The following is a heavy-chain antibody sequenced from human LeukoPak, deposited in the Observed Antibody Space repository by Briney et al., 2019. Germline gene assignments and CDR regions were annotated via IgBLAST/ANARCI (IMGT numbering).Heavy chain of an antibody. CDR1: GGSISSYY. Sequence: TASETLSLTCTVSGGSISSYYWSWIRQPPGKGLEWIGYIYYSGSTNYNPSLKSRVTISVDTSKNQFSLKLSSVTAADTAVYYCARVGGSWYMDHWGQGTLVIVSS. CDR3: ARVGGSWYMDH. J-gene: IGHJ4*02. CDR2: IYYSGST. V-gene: IGHV4-59*01. D-gene: IGHD6-13*01.